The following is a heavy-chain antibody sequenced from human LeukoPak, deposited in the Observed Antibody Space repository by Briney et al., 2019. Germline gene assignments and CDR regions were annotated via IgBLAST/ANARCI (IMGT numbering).Heavy chain of an antibody. CDR2: IYSGGST. J-gene: IGHJ4*02. V-gene: IGHV3-66*01. Sequence: GGSLRLSCAASGFTVGSNTMSWVRQAPGKGLEWVSIIYSGGSTSYADSVKGRLTISRDNSKNTLYLQMNSLRTEETAVYYCARGGSYFDISGYYFYWGQGTLVTVSS. CDR3: ARGGSYFDISGYYFY. CDR1: GFTVGSNT. D-gene: IGHD3-22*01.